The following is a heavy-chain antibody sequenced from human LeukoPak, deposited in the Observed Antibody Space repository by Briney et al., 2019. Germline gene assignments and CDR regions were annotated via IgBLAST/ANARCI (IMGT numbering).Heavy chain of an antibody. CDR1: GGSISSYY. V-gene: IGHV4-59*08. Sequence: PSETLCLTCTVSGGSISSYYWSWIRQPPGKGLEWIAYISGIGSINYNPSLKSRVTISLDTSKNQFSLKLSSVTAADTAVYYCAGHRPRNTVDFWGQGTLVTVSS. CDR2: ISGIGSI. J-gene: IGHJ4*02. D-gene: IGHD2-8*02. CDR3: AGHRPRNTVDF.